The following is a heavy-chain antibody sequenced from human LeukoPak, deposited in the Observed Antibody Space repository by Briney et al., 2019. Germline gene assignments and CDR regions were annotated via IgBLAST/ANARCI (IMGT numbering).Heavy chain of an antibody. V-gene: IGHV4-4*02. CDR1: GGSISSSNW. D-gene: IGHD3-10*01. CDR3: ARVGPYKITMVRGIMGYFDS. J-gene: IGHJ4*02. CDR2: INHGGST. Sequence: SETLSLTCAVSGGSISSSNWWSWVRQPPGKGLEWIGEINHGGSTNYNPSLKSRLTISVDTSKNQLSLKLSSVTAADTAVYYCARVGPYKITMVRGIMGYFDSWGQGNLVTVSS.